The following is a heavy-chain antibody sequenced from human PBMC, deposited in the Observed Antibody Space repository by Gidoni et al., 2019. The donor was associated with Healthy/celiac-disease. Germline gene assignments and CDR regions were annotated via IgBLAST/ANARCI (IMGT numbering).Heavy chain of an antibody. CDR2: ISGSGGST. D-gene: IGHD6-19*01. V-gene: IGHV3-23*01. CDR3: AKDRRGAWLVLGDQDY. Sequence: EVQLLESGGGLVQPGGSLRLSCAASGFTFSSYAMSWVRQAPGKGLEWVSAISGSGGSTYYADSVKGRFTISRDNSKNTLYLQMNSLRAEDTAVYYCAKDRRGAWLVLGDQDYWGQGTLVTVSS. CDR1: GFTFSSYA. J-gene: IGHJ4*02.